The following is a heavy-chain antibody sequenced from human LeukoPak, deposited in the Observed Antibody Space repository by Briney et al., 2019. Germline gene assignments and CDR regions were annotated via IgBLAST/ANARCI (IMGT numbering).Heavy chain of an antibody. D-gene: IGHD3-22*01. Sequence: VASVKVSCEASGNTFTDYYMHWVRQAPGQGLEWMGWINPNSGGTNYAQKFQGRVTMTRETSIRTAYMELSRLRSDDTAVYYCARDVRLYDSNGHWYFDLWGRGTLVTVSS. CDR1: GNTFTDYY. CDR2: INPNSGGT. J-gene: IGHJ2*01. CDR3: ARDVRLYDSNGHWYFDL. V-gene: IGHV1-2*02.